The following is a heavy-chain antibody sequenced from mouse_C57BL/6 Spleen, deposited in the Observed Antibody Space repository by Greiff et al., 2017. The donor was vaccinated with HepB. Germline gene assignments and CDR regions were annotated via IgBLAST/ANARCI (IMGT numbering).Heavy chain of an antibody. CDR1: GFTFSDYY. V-gene: IGHV5-16*01. J-gene: IGHJ4*01. Sequence: EVQLVESEGGLVQPGSSMKLSCTASGFTFSDYYMAWVRQVPEKGLEWVANINYDGSSTYYLDSLKSRFIISRDNAKKILYLQMSSLKSEDTATYYCAREGDYGWAYYAMDYWGQGTSVTVSS. CDR3: AREGDYGWAYYAMDY. CDR2: INYDGSST. D-gene: IGHD2-4*01.